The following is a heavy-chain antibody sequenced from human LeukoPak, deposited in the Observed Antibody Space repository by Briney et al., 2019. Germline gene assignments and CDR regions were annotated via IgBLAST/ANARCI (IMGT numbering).Heavy chain of an antibody. J-gene: IGHJ5*02. CDR2: IYYSGRT. D-gene: IGHD6-19*01. CDR1: GDSITDDY. Sequence: SETLSLTCTVSGDSITDDYWSWIRQPPGKGLEWIGHIYYSGRTTYNPSLKSPVSLSIDTSKNQFSLELTSVTAADTAVYYCARASSGWYNWFDPWGQGTLVTVSS. CDR3: ARASSGWYNWFDP. V-gene: IGHV4-59*01.